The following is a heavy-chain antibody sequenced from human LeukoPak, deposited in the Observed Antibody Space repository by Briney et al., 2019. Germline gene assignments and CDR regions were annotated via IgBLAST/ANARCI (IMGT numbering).Heavy chain of an antibody. CDR2: IYYSGST. J-gene: IGHJ4*02. V-gene: IGHV4-59*01. D-gene: IGHD6-19*01. CDR1: GGSISSYY. Sequence: KPSETLSLTCTVSGGSISSYYWSWLRQPPGKGLEWIGYIYYSGSTNYNPSLKSRVTISVDTSKNQFSLKLSSVTAADTAVYYCARGSGWYESDYWGQGTLVTVSS. CDR3: ARGSGWYESDY.